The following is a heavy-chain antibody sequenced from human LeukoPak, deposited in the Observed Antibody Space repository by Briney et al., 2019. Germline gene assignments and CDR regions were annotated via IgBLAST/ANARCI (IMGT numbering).Heavy chain of an antibody. CDR2: IIPMYGTV. D-gene: IGHD2-2*01. CDR1: GGTFTNYA. Sequence: PVKVSCKASGGTFTNYAISWVRQAPGQGLEWMGGIIPMYGTVNYAQEFQGRVTITADKSTTTAYMELSSLRSEDTAMYYCAGEAPPNIGYCSTTNCYYFDYWGQGTLVTVSS. V-gene: IGHV1-69*06. J-gene: IGHJ4*02. CDR3: AGEAPPNIGYCSTTNCYYFDY.